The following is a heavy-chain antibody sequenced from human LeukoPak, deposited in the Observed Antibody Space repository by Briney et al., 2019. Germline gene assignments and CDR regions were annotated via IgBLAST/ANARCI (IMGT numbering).Heavy chain of an antibody. CDR1: GVSFSGYY. D-gene: IGHD6-13*01. CDR2: INHSGST. Sequence: SETLSLTSAVYGVSFSGYYWIWIRQPPGKGLEWIGEINHSGSTNYNPSLKSRVTISVDTSKNQFSLKLSSVTAADTAVYYCARASIKTSGIAAGRGCDYWGQGTLVTVSS. J-gene: IGHJ4*02. CDR3: ARASIKTSGIAAGRGCDY. V-gene: IGHV4-34*01.